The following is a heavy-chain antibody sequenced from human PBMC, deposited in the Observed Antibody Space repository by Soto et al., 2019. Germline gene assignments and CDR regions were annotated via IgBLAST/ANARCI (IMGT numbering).Heavy chain of an antibody. CDR1: GFTFSSYE. J-gene: IGHJ4*02. CDR2: ISSGSTI. V-gene: IGHV3-48*03. Sequence: GGSLRLSCAASGFTFSSYEMNWVRQAPGKGLEWVSYISSGSTIYYADSVKGRFTISRDNAKNSLYLQMNSLRAEDTAVYYCASSKYYFDYWGQGTLVTVSS. CDR3: ASSKYYFDY.